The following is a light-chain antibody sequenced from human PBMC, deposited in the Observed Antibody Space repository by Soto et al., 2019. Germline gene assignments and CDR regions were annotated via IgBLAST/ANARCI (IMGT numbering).Light chain of an antibody. V-gene: IGKV3-20*01. CDR1: QSVSGSY. Sequence: EIVLTQSPGTLSLSPGEMATLSCRASQSVSGSYLAWYQQKPGQAPRLLIYAAASRATGIPDRFSGSGSGTDFPLTISRLEPEDFAVYFCQQFGGSSFTFGGGTKVEIK. CDR3: QQFGGSSFT. CDR2: AAA. J-gene: IGKJ4*01.